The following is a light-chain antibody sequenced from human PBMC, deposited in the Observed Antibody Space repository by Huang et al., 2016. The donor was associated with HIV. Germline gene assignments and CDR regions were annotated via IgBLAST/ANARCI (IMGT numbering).Light chain of an antibody. CDR1: QSVSSSS. CDR2: GAS. CDR3: QKYGTSVT. V-gene: IGKV3-20*01. J-gene: IGKJ3*01. Sequence: DIVLTQSPGILSLSPGERATLSCRASQSVSSSSLAWYQQKPGQAPRLLIYGASNRATGIPDRISGSGSGTDFTLTIRRLEPEDFAVYYCQKYGTSVTFGPGTTVDIK.